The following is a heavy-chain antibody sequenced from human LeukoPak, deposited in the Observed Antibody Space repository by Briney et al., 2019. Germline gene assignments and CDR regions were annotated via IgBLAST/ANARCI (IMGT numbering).Heavy chain of an antibody. CDR1: GFTFSSYS. D-gene: IGHD1-26*01. CDR2: ISSSSSSTI. V-gene: IGHV3-48*01. CDR3: ARALWELPFLDY. Sequence: GGSLRLSCAASGFTFSSYSMNWVRQAPGKGLEWVSYISSSSSSTIYYADSVKGRFTISRDNAKNSLYLQMNSLRAEDTAVYYCARALWELPFLDYWGQGTLVTVSS. J-gene: IGHJ4*02.